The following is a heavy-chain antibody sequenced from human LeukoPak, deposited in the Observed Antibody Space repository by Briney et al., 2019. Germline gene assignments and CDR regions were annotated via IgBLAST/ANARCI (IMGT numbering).Heavy chain of an antibody. V-gene: IGHV3-9*01. D-gene: IGHD6-19*01. CDR3: AKDIGYSSGWSVFDY. J-gene: IGHJ4*02. CDR1: GFTFDDYA. Sequence: GGSLRLSCAASGFTFDDYAMHWVRQAPGKGLEWVSGISWNSGSIGYADSVKGRFTISRDNAKNSLYLQMNSLRAEDTALYYCAKDIGYSSGWSVFDYWGQGTLVTVSS. CDR2: ISWNSGSI.